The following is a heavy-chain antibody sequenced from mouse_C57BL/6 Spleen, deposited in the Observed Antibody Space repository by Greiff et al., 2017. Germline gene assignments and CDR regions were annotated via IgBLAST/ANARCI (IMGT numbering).Heavy chain of an antibody. V-gene: IGHV1-55*01. D-gene: IGHD2-4*01. CDR3: ARGDDYDEGFDY. CDR1: GYTFTSYW. CDR2: IYPGSGST. Sequence: QVQLQQSGAELVKPGASVKMSCKASGYTFTSYWITWVKQRPGQGLEWIGDIYPGSGSTNYNEKFKSKATLTVDTSSSTAYMQLSSPTSEDSAVYYCARGDDYDEGFDYWGQGTTLTVSS. J-gene: IGHJ2*01.